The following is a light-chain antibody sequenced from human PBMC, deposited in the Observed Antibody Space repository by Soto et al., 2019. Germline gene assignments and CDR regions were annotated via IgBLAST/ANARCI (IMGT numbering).Light chain of an antibody. CDR3: HHYHSYPRT. CDR1: QSISSW. CDR2: DAS. Sequence: DIQMTQSPSTLSASVGDRVTITCRASQSISSWLAWYQQKPAKAPKLLIHDASSLESGVPSRFSGSGSGTEFTPAISSMQCDDFENYSCHHYHSYPRTFGEANKVEIK. J-gene: IGKJ1*01. V-gene: IGKV1-5*01.